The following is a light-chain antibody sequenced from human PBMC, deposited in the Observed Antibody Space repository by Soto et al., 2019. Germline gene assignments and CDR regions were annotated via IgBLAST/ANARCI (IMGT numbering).Light chain of an antibody. CDR3: XQYGSSPRFT. V-gene: IGKV3-20*01. CDR1: QSVSSSY. Sequence: EIVLTQSPGTLSLSPGERATLSCRASQSVSSSYLAWYQQKPGQAPRLLIYGASSRATGIPDRFSGSGSGTDFTLTISRLEPEDFAVYXXXQYGSSPRFTFGPGTKVDIK. J-gene: IGKJ3*01. CDR2: GAS.